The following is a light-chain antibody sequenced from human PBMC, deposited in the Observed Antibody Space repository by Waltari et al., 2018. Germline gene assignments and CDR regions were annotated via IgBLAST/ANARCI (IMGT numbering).Light chain of an antibody. J-gene: IGLJ2*01. CDR3: FACRGGNTLV. CDR2: DVM. Sequence: QSALTRPASVSGSPGQSITIPCTGTSNYVGAYDFVSWYRQYPGEAPKLMIYDVMNRPSGVSDRFSGSKSANTASLTISGLQADDEGDYYCFACRGGNTLVFGGGTKVTVL. CDR1: SNYVGAYDF. V-gene: IGLV2-14*03.